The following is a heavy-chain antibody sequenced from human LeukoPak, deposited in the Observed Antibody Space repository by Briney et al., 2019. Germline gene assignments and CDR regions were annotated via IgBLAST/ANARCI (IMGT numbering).Heavy chain of an antibody. D-gene: IGHD3-22*01. Sequence: GGSLRLSCAASGFTFSSYAMSWVRQAPGKGLEWVSAISGSGGSTYYADSVKGRFTISRDNSKNTLYLQMNSLRAEDTAVYYCAKDLRGYYDSSGYLDYWGQGTLVTVSP. CDR2: ISGSGGST. CDR3: AKDLRGYYDSSGYLDY. V-gene: IGHV3-23*01. CDR1: GFTFSSYA. J-gene: IGHJ4*02.